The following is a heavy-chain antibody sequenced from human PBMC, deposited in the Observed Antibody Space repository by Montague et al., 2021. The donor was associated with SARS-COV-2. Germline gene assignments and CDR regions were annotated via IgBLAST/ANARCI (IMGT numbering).Heavy chain of an antibody. CDR2: IINHGIT. J-gene: IGHJ4*02. CDR1: GDSITYLC. Sequence: SETLSLTCTVSGDSITYLCCSWIRLPPQKGLEWNCYIINHGITKTNPSLESRVTITVDTSKDQFYLKLNSVSVAATAVYYCARGATRTVDYWGQGTRVTVSS. V-gene: IGHV4-59*11. D-gene: IGHD1-1*01. CDR3: ARGATRTVDY.